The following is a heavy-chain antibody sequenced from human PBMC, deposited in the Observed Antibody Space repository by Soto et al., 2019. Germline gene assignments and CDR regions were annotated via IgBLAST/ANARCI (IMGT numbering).Heavy chain of an antibody. Sequence: SETLPLTCAVYGGSFSGYYWIWIRQPPGKGLEWIGEINHSGSTNYNPSLKSRVTISVDTSKNQFSLKLSSVTAADTAVYYCARGGKRYSGYDHYWGQGTLVTVSS. CDR1: GGSFSGYY. D-gene: IGHD5-12*01. CDR3: ARGGKRYSGYDHY. J-gene: IGHJ4*02. CDR2: INHSGST. V-gene: IGHV4-34*01.